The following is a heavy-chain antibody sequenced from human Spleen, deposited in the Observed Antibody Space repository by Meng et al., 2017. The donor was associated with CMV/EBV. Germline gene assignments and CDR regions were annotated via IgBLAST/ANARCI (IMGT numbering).Heavy chain of an antibody. D-gene: IGHD6-6*01. CDR1: GYTFTSYG. Sequence: ASVKVSCKASGYTFTSYGISWVRQAPGQGLEWMGWISAYNGNTNYGQKLQGRVTMTTDTSTSTAYMELRSLRSDDTAVYYCARDSPSLYSSSPGIDFWGQGTLVTVSS. CDR3: ARDSPSLYSSSPGIDF. V-gene: IGHV1-18*01. J-gene: IGHJ4*02. CDR2: ISAYNGNT.